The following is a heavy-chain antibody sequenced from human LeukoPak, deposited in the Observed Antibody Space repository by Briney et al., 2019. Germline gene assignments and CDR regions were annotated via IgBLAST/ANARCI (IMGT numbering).Heavy chain of an antibody. Sequence: PGGSLRLSCAASGFTFSSYWMSWVRKAPGKGLEWVANIKQDGSEKYYVDSVKGRFTISRDNAKNSLYLQMNSLRAEDTAVYYCAIRSGKLRYPFDAFDIWGQGTMVTVSS. D-gene: IGHD3-10*01. CDR3: AIRSGKLRYPFDAFDI. CDR2: IKQDGSEK. J-gene: IGHJ3*02. CDR1: GFTFSSYW. V-gene: IGHV3-7*01.